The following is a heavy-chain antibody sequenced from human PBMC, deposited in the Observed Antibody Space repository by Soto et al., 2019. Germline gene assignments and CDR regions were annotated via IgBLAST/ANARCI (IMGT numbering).Heavy chain of an antibody. V-gene: IGHV4-59*01. CDR1: GGSISSYY. CDR2: IYYSGST. CDR3: ARYPGRPDIVVGMDV. Sequence: KTSETLSLTCTVSGGSISSYYWSWIRQPPGKGLEWIGYIYYSGSTNYNPSLKSRVTISVDTSKNQFSLKLSSVTAADTAVYYCARYPGRPDIVVGMDVWGQGTTVTVSS. J-gene: IGHJ6*02. D-gene: IGHD2-21*01.